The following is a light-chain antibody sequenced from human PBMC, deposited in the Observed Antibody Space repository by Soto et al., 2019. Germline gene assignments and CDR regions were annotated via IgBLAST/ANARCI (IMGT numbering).Light chain of an antibody. CDR3: PQTDSFPRT. CDR2: AAS. V-gene: IGKV1-39*01. Sequence: DIQMTQSPSSLSASVGDRVTITCRASQSISSYLNWYQHKPGKAPKLLIYAASSLQTGFPSRFSGSRSGTDFALTISSLQREDFATSYCPQTDSFPRTFGPGTKVEMK. J-gene: IGKJ1*01. CDR1: QSISSY.